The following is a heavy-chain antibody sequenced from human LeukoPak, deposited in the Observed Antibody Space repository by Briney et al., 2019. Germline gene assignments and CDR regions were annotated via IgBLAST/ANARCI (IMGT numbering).Heavy chain of an antibody. Sequence: PSETLSLTCTVSGGSMSPYHWGWIRQPPGKGLEWTGYIYYSGSTNYNPSLKSRVAISVDTSKNQFSLKLSSVTAADTAIYYCARAVSGRFDYWGQGTLVTVSS. CDR1: GGSMSPYH. D-gene: IGHD6-19*01. CDR2: IYYSGST. V-gene: IGHV4-59*08. J-gene: IGHJ4*02. CDR3: ARAVSGRFDY.